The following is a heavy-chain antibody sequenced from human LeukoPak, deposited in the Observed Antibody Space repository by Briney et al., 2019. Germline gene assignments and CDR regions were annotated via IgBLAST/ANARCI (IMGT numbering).Heavy chain of an antibody. CDR3: ANSGWSPKA. CDR1: GFTFSSYG. D-gene: IGHD6-19*01. Sequence: GGFLRLSCAASGFTFSSYGMHWVRQAPGKGLEWVAFIRYDGSKKYYADFVKGRFTISRDNSKNTLYLQMNSLRAEDTAVYSCANSGWSPKAWGQGTLVTVSS. CDR2: IRYDGSKK. J-gene: IGHJ5*02. V-gene: IGHV3-30*02.